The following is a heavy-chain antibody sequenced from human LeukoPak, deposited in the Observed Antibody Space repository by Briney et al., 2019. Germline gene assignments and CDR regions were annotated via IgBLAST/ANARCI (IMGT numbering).Heavy chain of an antibody. D-gene: IGHD3-3*01. J-gene: IGHJ4*02. CDR2: IYYSGST. Sequence: SETLSLTCTVSGGSISSYYWSWIRQPPGKGLEWIGYIYYSGSTNYNPSLKSRVTISVDTSKNQFSLKLSSVTAADTAVYYCARRSSGSLSHSDYWGQGTLVTVSS. CDR1: GGSISSYY. V-gene: IGHV4-59*01. CDR3: ARRSSGSLSHSDY.